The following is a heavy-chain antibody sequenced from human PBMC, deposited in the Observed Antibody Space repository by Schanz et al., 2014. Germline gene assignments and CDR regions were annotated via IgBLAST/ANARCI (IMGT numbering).Heavy chain of an antibody. J-gene: IGHJ5*02. D-gene: IGHD3-9*01. CDR3: AKADYDILTDSYSRLDP. CDR1: GYTFTTYA. Sequence: GAEVKKPGASVRVSCKASGYTFTTYAMSWVRQAPGQGLEWVGWISVYTGNTKYGQKVQGRVTMTADTSTNTAYMELRSLRSDDTAVYYCAKADYDILTDSYSRLDPWGQGTLVTVSS. V-gene: IGHV1-18*01. CDR2: ISVYTGNT.